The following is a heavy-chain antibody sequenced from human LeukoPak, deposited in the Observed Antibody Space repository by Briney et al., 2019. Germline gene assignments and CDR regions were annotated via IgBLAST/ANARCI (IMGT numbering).Heavy chain of an antibody. CDR1: GGSMSSYY. Sequence: SETLSLTCTVSGGSMSSYYWSWIRQPPGKGLEWIGYIFYSGSTNYNPSLKSRVTISVDTSKNQFFLKLSSVSAADTAVYYCARRAYSSGWSFDYWGQGTLVTVSS. CDR3: ARRAYSSGWSFDY. V-gene: IGHV4-59*08. D-gene: IGHD6-19*01. CDR2: IFYSGST. J-gene: IGHJ4*02.